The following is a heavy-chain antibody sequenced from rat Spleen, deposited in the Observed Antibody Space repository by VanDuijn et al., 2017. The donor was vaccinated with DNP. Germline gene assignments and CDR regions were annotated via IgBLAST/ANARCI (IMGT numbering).Heavy chain of an antibody. CDR1: GFNFNDYW. D-gene: IGHD1-9*01. J-gene: IGHJ2*01. CDR2: INKDSSTK. CDR3: ASDILRVLH. Sequence: EVKLVESGGGLVQPRRSLKLSCAASGFNFNDYWMGWVRQAPGKGLEWIGEINKDSSTKNYNPSLKDKFTISRDNAQNTLYLHMNKLESEDTAIYYCASDILRVLHWGQGVMVTVSS. V-gene: IGHV4-2*01.